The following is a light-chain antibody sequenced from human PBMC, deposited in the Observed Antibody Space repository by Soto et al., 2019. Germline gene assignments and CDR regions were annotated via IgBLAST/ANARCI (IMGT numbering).Light chain of an antibody. J-gene: IGKJ1*01. V-gene: IGKV1-5*01. CDR2: DAS. Sequence: DIQCTQSPSFVSASVRYRFTITCRASQSISTWMAWYQQKPGKAPKLLVYDASTLQSGVASRFSGSGSGTEFTLIISGLQPDDSATYYCQQYTNTNNPWMVGQGTKVDI. CDR1: QSISTW. CDR3: QQYTNTNNPWM.